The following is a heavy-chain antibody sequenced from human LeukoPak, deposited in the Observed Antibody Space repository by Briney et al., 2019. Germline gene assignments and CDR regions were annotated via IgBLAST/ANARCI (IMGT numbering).Heavy chain of an antibody. CDR1: GFTFSSYA. J-gene: IGHJ3*02. Sequence: GGSLRLSCAASGFTFSSYAMSWVRQAPGKGLEWVSAISGSCGSTYYADSVKGRFTISRDNSKNTLYLQMNSLRAEDTAVYYCLRLGELSLSLRDAFDIWGQGTMVTVSS. CDR3: LRLGELSLSLRDAFDI. CDR2: ISGSCGST. V-gene: IGHV3-23*01. D-gene: IGHD3-16*02.